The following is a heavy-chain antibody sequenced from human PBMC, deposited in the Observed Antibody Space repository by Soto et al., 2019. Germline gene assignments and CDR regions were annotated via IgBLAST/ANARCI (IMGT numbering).Heavy chain of an antibody. CDR3: ARGGIRGGSFRYYFDY. CDR2: IIPIFGTA. D-gene: IGHD2-15*01. V-gene: IGHV1-69*01. Sequence: QVQLVQSGAEVKKPGSSVKVSCKASGGTFSSYAISWVRQAPGQGLEWMGGIIPIFGTANYAQKFQGRVTITADESTSTAYMELSSLRAEDTAVYYRARGGIRGGSFRYYFDYWGQGTLVTVSS. J-gene: IGHJ4*02. CDR1: GGTFSSYA.